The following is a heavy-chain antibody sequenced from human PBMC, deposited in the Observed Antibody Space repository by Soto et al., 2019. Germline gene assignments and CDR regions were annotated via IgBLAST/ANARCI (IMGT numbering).Heavy chain of an antibody. Sequence: PGGSLRLSCAASGFSFSNAWMNWVRQAPGKGLEWVGRIKSKTDGGTTDYAAPVKGRFTISRDDSKNTLYLQMNSLKTEDTAVYYCTTVLGYSYGYYYYGMDVWXQGTTVTVSS. CDR2: IKSKTDGGTT. D-gene: IGHD5-18*01. CDR3: TTVLGYSYGYYYYGMDV. CDR1: GFSFSNAW. J-gene: IGHJ6*02. V-gene: IGHV3-15*07.